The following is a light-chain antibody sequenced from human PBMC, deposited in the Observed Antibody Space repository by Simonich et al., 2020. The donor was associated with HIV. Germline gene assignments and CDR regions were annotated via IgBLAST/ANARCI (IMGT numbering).Light chain of an antibody. CDR3: QQYNNWPSPFT. V-gene: IGKV3-15*01. Sequence: EIVLTQSPGTLSVSPGERATLSCRASQSVSSSLAWYQQKPGQAPRLLIYGSSTRATGIPARFSGSGSGTEFTLTISSMQSEDFAVYYCQQYNNWPSPFTFGPGTKVDIK. CDR1: QSVSSS. CDR2: GSS. J-gene: IGKJ3*01.